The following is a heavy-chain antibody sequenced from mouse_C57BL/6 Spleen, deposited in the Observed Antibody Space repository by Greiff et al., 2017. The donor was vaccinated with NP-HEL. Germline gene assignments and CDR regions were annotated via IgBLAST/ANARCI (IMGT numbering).Heavy chain of an antibody. Sequence: EVMLVESGGGLVKPGGSLKLSCAASGFTFSSYTMSWVRQTPEKRLEWVATISGGGGNTYYPDSVKGRFTISRDNAKNTLYLQMSSLRSEDTALYYCARQGLRDAMDYWGQGTSVTVSS. CDR3: ARQGLRDAMDY. CDR2: ISGGGGNT. V-gene: IGHV5-9*01. J-gene: IGHJ4*01. CDR1: GFTFSSYT.